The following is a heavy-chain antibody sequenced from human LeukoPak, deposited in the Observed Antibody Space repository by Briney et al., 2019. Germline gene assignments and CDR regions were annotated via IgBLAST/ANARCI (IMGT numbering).Heavy chain of an antibody. V-gene: IGHV1-8*03. D-gene: IGHD6-19*01. CDR1: GYTFTSYD. Sequence: ASVKVSCKASGYTFTSYDINWVRQATGQGLEWMGWMNPNSGNTGYAQKFQGRVTITRNTSISTAYMELSSLRSEDTAVYYCARVSDSSGWSFFDYWGQGTLVTVSS. J-gene: IGHJ4*02. CDR2: MNPNSGNT. CDR3: ARVSDSSGWSFFDY.